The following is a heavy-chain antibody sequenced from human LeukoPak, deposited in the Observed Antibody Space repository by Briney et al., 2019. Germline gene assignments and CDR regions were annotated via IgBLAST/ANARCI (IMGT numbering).Heavy chain of an antibody. Sequence: SETLSLTCTVSGGSVSSGSYYWSWIRQPPGKGLEWIGYIYYSGSTNYNPSLKSRVTISVDTSKNQFSLKLSSVTAADTAVYYCARDSLYSSGYIDYWGQGTLVTVSS. CDR3: ARDSLYSSGYIDY. D-gene: IGHD3-22*01. CDR2: IYYSGST. J-gene: IGHJ4*02. CDR1: GGSVSSGSYY. V-gene: IGHV4-61*01.